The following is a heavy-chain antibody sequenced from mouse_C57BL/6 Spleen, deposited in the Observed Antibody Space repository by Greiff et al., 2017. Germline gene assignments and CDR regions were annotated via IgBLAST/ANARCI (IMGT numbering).Heavy chain of an antibody. CDR1: GYTFTDYN. V-gene: IGHV1-18*01. CDR3: ARSSPIYYDYGEYAMDD. D-gene: IGHD2-4*01. Sequence: EVQLQQSGPELVKPGASVKIPCKASGYTFTDYNMDWVKQSHGKSLEWIGDINPNNGGTIYNQKFKGKATLTVDKSSSTAYMELRSLTSEDTAVYYCARSSPIYYDYGEYAMDDWGQGTSVTVSS. CDR2: INPNNGGT. J-gene: IGHJ4*01.